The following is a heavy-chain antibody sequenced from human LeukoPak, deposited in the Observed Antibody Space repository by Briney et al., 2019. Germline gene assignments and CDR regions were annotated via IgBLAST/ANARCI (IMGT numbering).Heavy chain of an antibody. Sequence: GGSLRLSCAASGFTFSSYSMNWVRQAPGKGLEWVSAISGSGGSTYYADSVKGRFTISRDNSKNTLYLQMNSLRAEDTAVYYCAKGGSSWLHYYFDYWGQGTLVTVSS. CDR1: GFTFSSYS. J-gene: IGHJ4*02. D-gene: IGHD6-13*01. CDR2: ISGSGGST. CDR3: AKGGSSWLHYYFDY. V-gene: IGHV3-23*01.